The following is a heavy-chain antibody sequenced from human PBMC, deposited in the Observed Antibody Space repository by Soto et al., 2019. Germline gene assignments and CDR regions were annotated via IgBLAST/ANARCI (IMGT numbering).Heavy chain of an antibody. CDR3: ASQQQPGYYYYGMDV. D-gene: IGHD6-13*01. CDR2: IIPIFGTA. J-gene: IGHJ6*02. V-gene: IGHV1-69*01. CDR1: GGTFSSYA. Sequence: QVQLVQSGAEVKKPGSSVKVSCKASGGTFSSYAISWVRQAPGQGLEWMGGIIPIFGTANYAQKFQGRVTITADEYTSTDYMELSSLRSEDTDVYYCASQQQPGYYYYGMDVWGQGTTVTVSS.